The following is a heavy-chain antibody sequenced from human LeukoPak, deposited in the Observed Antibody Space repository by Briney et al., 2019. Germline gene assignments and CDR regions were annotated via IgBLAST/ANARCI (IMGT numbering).Heavy chain of an antibody. CDR3: ARHPLAGVTEMLAWFDP. J-gene: IGHJ5*02. CDR1: GGSISSTSYY. V-gene: IGHV4-39*01. D-gene: IGHD2-21*02. CDR2: INYSGRT. Sequence: PSETLSLTRSVSGGSISSTSYYWGWIRQPPGKGLEWIGSINYSGRTYYNPSLKSRVTISVDTSKNQFSLKVRSVTAADTAVYYCARHPLAGVTEMLAWFDPWGQGTLVIVSS.